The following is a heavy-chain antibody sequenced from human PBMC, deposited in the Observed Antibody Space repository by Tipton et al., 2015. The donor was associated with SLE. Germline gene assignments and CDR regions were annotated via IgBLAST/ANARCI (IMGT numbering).Heavy chain of an antibody. CDR2: INQDGSEQ. Sequence: GSLRLSCAASRLSISNNWMSWVRQAPGKGLEWVAHINQDGSEQYYVDSVKGRFTIYRDNAKNSLYLHMNSLRAEDTAVYYRVREYQGCFYVNGAFDVWGQGTVVTASS. J-gene: IGHJ3*01. CDR1: RLSISNNW. V-gene: IGHV3-7*01. CDR3: VREYQGCFYVNGAFDV. D-gene: IGHD3-16*01.